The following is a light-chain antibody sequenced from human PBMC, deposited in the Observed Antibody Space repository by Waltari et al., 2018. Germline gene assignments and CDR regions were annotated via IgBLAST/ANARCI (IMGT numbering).Light chain of an antibody. CDR2: GAS. Sequence: IVLTPSPGPLSLSPGDSATLSCRASQSVSSSYLAWYQQKPGQAPRLLIYGASSRATGIPDRFSGSGSGTDFTLTISRLEPEDFAVYYCQQYGSSPPSLTFGGGTKVEIK. CDR1: QSVSSSY. J-gene: IGKJ4*01. V-gene: IGKV3-20*01. CDR3: QQYGSSPPSLT.